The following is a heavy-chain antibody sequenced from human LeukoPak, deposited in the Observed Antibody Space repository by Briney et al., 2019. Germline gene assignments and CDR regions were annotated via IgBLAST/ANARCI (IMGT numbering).Heavy chain of an antibody. CDR3: ARTVWSGYYTGGYFDY. Sequence: PGGSLRLSCAASGFTFSSYAMHWVRQAPGKGLEWVAVISYDGSNKYYADSVKGRFPISRHNSKNTLYLQMTSLRAEDTAVYYCARTVWSGYYTGGYFDYWGQGTLVTVSS. V-gene: IGHV3-30-3*01. CDR2: ISYDGSNK. CDR1: GFTFSSYA. J-gene: IGHJ4*02. D-gene: IGHD3-3*01.